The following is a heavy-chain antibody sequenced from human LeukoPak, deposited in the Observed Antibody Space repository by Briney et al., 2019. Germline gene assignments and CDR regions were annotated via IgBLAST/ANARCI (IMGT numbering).Heavy chain of an antibody. Sequence: PGESLKISCKGSGYSFTSYWIGWVRQMPGKGLEWMGIIYPGDSDTTYNPSFQGQVTISADKSISTAYLQWSSLKASDTAMYYCATGTTSAYDAFDIWGQGTMVTVSS. V-gene: IGHV5-51*01. CDR3: ATGTTSAYDAFDI. CDR1: GYSFTSYW. CDR2: IYPGDSDT. J-gene: IGHJ3*02. D-gene: IGHD1-7*01.